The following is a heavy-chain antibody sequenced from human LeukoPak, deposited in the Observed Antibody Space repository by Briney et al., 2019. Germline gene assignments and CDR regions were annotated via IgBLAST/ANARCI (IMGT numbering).Heavy chain of an antibody. CDR3: TRPSYDSSVSGVVY. CDR2: IRSKANSYAT. J-gene: IGHJ4*02. CDR1: GFTFSGSA. Sequence: GGSLRLSCATSGFTFSGSAIHWVRQASGRGLEWVGRIRSKANSYATTDVASVRGRFSISRDDSKNTAYLQMNSLKTEDTAVYYCTRPSYDSSVSGVVYWGQGTLVTVSS. V-gene: IGHV3-73*01. D-gene: IGHD3-22*01.